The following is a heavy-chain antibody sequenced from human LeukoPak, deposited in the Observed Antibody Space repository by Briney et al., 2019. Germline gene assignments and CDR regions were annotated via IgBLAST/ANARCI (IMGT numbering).Heavy chain of an antibody. Sequence: PEGSLRHSCAASGFTFSGYWMTWVRQAPGKGLEWVANIKQDESEKYYVDSVKGRFTISRDNAKNSLYLQMNSLRADDTAVYYCARGYGDYWGQGTLVTVSS. J-gene: IGHJ4*02. CDR2: IKQDESEK. CDR3: ARGYGDY. CDR1: GFTFSGYW. V-gene: IGHV3-7*04. D-gene: IGHD3-16*01.